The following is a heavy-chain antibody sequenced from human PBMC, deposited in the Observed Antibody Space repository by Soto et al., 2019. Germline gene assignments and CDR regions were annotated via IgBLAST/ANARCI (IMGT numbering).Heavy chain of an antibody. CDR2: ISGSGGST. CDR1: GFTFSSYA. J-gene: IGHJ4*02. Sequence: GGSLRLSCAASGFTFSSYAMSWVRQAPGKGLEWVSAISGSGGSTYYADSVKGRFTISRDNSKNTLYLQMNSLRAEDTAVYYCAKDPNVLRFLEWLYWGQGTLVTVSS. D-gene: IGHD3-3*01. V-gene: IGHV3-23*01. CDR3: AKDPNVLRFLEWLY.